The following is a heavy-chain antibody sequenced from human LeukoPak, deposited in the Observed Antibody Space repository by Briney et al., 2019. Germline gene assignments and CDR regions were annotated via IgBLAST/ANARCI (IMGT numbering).Heavy chain of an antibody. CDR3: ARLVVPVAKAGDY. J-gene: IGHJ4*02. Sequence: GESLKISCKGSGYSFTSYWISWVHQMPGKGLEWMGRIDPSDSYTNYSPSFQGHVTISADKSISTAYLQWSSLKASDTAMYYCARLVVPVAKAGDYWGQGTLVTVSS. D-gene: IGHD2-2*01. CDR2: IDPSDSYT. V-gene: IGHV5-10-1*01. CDR1: GYSFTSYW.